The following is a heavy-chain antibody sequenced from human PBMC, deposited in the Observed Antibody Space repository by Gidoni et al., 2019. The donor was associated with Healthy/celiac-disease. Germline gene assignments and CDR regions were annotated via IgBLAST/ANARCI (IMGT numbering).Heavy chain of an antibody. CDR3: ARDNGGNSAGDYGMDV. D-gene: IGHD2-21*02. Sequence: QVQLVQSGAEVKKPGASVKVSCKASGYTFTSYAMHWVRQAPGQRLEWMGWINAGNGNTKYSQKFQGRVTITRDTSASTAYMELSSLRSEDTAVYYCARDNGGNSAGDYGMDVWGQGTTVTVSS. CDR1: GYTFTSYA. V-gene: IGHV1-3*01. J-gene: IGHJ6*02. CDR2: INAGNGNT.